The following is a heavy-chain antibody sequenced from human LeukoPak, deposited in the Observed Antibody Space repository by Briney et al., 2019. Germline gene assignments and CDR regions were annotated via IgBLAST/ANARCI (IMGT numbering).Heavy chain of an antibody. CDR2: IKEDGTEK. D-gene: IGHD3-22*01. J-gene: IGHJ4*02. Sequence: GGSLRLSCAASGFTFSSYAMSWVRQAPGKGLEWVANIKEDGTEKYYQDSVKGRFTISRDNAKNSLYLQMNSLRAEDTAVYYCAREVVLSTSTWFEYWGQGTLVTVSS. CDR3: AREVVLSTSTWFEY. V-gene: IGHV3-7*01. CDR1: GFTFSSYA.